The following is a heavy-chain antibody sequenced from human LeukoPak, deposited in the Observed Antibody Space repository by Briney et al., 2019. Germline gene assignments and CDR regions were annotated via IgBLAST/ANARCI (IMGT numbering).Heavy chain of an antibody. J-gene: IGHJ6*02. D-gene: IGHD2-2*01. CDR2: ISYDGSNK. CDR3: ARVGGYQLPLDYYYYYGMDV. Sequence: PGRSLRLSCAASGFTFSSYAMHWVRQAPGKGLEWVAVISYDGSNKYYADSVKGRFTISRDNSKNTLYLQMNSLRAEDTAVYYCARVGGYQLPLDYYYYYGMDVWGQGTTVTVSS. CDR1: GFTFSSYA. V-gene: IGHV3-30-3*01.